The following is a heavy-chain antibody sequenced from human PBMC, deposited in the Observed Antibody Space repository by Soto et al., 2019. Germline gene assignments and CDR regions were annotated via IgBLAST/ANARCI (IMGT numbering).Heavy chain of an antibody. D-gene: IGHD6-25*01. V-gene: IGHV4-31*03. CDR3: AREGAGPFGSSGTPTDAIYI. CDR2: ISYSGST. Sequence: PSETVSISCTVSGGSLSSGLFYWSWIRQHPGKGLEWIGYISYSGSTYYNPSLKSRVTISVDTSKDQFSLKLSSVTAADTAVYYCAREGAGPFGSSGTPTDAIYI. CDR1: GGSLSSGLFY. J-gene: IGHJ3*02.